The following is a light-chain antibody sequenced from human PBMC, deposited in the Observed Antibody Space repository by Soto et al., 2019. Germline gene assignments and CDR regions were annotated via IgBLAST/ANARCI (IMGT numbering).Light chain of an antibody. CDR2: DAS. Sequence: DIQMTQSPSTLSASVGDRVTITCRASQRFSTWLAWYQQKPGKAPRLLIYDASSLEGGVPSRFSGRGSGTEFTRTISGLQPDDFAAYYCQQYNSSPYTFGQGTKLEIK. J-gene: IGKJ2*01. CDR1: QRFSTW. CDR3: QQYNSSPYT. V-gene: IGKV1-5*01.